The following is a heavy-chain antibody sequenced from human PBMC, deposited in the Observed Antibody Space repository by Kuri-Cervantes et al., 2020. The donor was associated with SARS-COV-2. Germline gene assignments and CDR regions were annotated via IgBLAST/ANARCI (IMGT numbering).Heavy chain of an antibody. Sequence: SETLSLTCTVSDDFVKNRDYYWNWVRQSPGKGLEWLGYIYYDGSTNYNPSLKSRLTLSIETSKRQFSLKLSSVTAADTAVYYCARSRGYCSSTSCFYYYGMDVWGQGTTVTVSS. J-gene: IGHJ6*02. D-gene: IGHD2-2*01. V-gene: IGHV4-61*08. CDR2: IYYDGST. CDR3: ARSRGYCSSTSCFYYYGMDV. CDR1: DDFVKNRDYY.